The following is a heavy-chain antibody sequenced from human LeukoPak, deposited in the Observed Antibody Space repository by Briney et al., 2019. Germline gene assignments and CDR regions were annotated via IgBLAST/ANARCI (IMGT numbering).Heavy chain of an antibody. CDR1: GYTLTELS. J-gene: IGHJ6*02. V-gene: IGHV1-24*01. D-gene: IGHD1-14*01. Sequence: ASVKVSCKVSGYTLTELSMHWVRQAPGKGLEWGGGFDPEDGETIYAQKFQGRVTMTEDTSTDTAYMELSSLRSEDTAVYHCATAGIRAPADYYYYGMDVWGQGTTVTVSS. CDR2: FDPEDGET. CDR3: ATAGIRAPADYYYYGMDV.